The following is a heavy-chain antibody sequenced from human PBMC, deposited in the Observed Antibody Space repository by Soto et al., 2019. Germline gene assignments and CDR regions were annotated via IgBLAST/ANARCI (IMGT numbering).Heavy chain of an antibody. J-gene: IGHJ4*02. Sequence: GGSLRLSCAASGFTFSSYAMSWVRQAPGKGLEWVSAISGSGGSTYYADSVKGRFTISRDNAKNSLYLQMNSLRAEDTAVYYCATDYCGGDCYSKPHDYWGQGTLVTVSS. CDR3: ATDYCGGDCYSKPHDY. V-gene: IGHV3-23*01. CDR2: ISGSGGST. CDR1: GFTFSSYA. D-gene: IGHD2-21*02.